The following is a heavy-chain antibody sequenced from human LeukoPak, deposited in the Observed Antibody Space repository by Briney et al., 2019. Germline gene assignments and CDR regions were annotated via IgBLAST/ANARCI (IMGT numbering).Heavy chain of an antibody. CDR2: ITGRGESI. J-gene: IGHJ3*02. CDR1: GFTFSSYG. CDR3: AKDEIDYGGNPGAFDI. Sequence: GGSLRLSCTASGFTFSSYGMNWVRQAPGKGLEWVSGITGRGESIYYAGSVKGRFTISRDNSKNTLYLQINSLRAEDTAVYYCAKDEIDYGGNPGAFDIWGQGTMVTVSS. D-gene: IGHD4-23*01. V-gene: IGHV3-23*01.